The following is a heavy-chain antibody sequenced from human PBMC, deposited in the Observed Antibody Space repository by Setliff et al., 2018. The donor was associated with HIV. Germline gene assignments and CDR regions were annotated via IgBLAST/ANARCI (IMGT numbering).Heavy chain of an antibody. CDR2: IYYSGTT. CDR1: NGSTNGYY. Sequence: PSETLSLTCSVSNGSTNGYYWTWIRQPPGKGLEWIGSIYYSGTTYYNPSLKSRVTISVDTSKNQFSLKLSSVTAADTAVYYCARGGGSRAATSSYYYMDVWGKGTTVTVSS. V-gene: IGHV4-59*12. CDR3: ARGGGSRAATSSYYYMDV. D-gene: IGHD2-15*01. J-gene: IGHJ6*03.